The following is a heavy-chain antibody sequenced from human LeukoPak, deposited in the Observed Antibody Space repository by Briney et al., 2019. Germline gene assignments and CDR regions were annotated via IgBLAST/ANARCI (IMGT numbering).Heavy chain of an antibody. V-gene: IGHV3-23*01. Sequence: GGSLRLFCAASGFTFSSYAMSWVRQAPGKGLEWVSAISGSGGSTYYADSVKGRFTISRDNSKDTLYLQMNSLRAEDTAVYYCAKSDCSGGSCYPYYFDYWGQGTLVTVSS. CDR2: ISGSGGST. D-gene: IGHD2-15*01. CDR1: GFTFSSYA. J-gene: IGHJ4*02. CDR3: AKSDCSGGSCYPYYFDY.